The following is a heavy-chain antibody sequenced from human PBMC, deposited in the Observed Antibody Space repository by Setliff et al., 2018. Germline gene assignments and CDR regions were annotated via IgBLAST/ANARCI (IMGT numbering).Heavy chain of an antibody. CDR2: ISFGGNT. V-gene: IGHV4-39*07. Sequence: PSETLSLTCTVSGDSISSTYYYWGWIRQPPGKGLEWIGSISFGGNTYYNPSPKSRVTISLDTSKNQFSLKLNSATAADTAVYSCARDPGHRSGTWSLDYWGQGTLVTVSS. J-gene: IGHJ4*02. CDR3: ARDPGHRSGTWSLDY. CDR1: GDSISSTYYY.